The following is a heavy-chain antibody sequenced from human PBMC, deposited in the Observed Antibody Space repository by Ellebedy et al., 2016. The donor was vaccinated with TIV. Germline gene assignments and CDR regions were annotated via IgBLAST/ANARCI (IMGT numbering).Heavy chain of an antibody. CDR3: AKDGYYYGSGSYYTPRH. V-gene: IGHV3-30*18. CDR1: GFTFGSYG. D-gene: IGHD3-10*01. J-gene: IGHJ4*02. CDR2: ISYDGSNK. Sequence: GGSLRLSCAASGFTFGSYGMHWVRQAPGKGLEWVAVISYDGSNKYYADSVKGRFTISRDNSKNTLYLQMNSLRAEDTAVYYCAKDGYYYGSGSYYTPRHWGQGTLVTVSS.